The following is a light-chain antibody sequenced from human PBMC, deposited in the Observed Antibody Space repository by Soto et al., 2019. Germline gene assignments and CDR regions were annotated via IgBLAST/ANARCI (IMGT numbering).Light chain of an antibody. V-gene: IGLV3-27*01. CDR3: YSAAANNWV. CDR1: VLAKKY. J-gene: IGLJ3*02. CDR2: KDS. Sequence: SYELTQPSSVSVSPGQTARITCSGDVLAKKYARWFQQKPGQAPVLVIYKDSERPSGIPERFSGSSSGTTVTLTIGGAQVEDEADYYCYSAAANNWVFGGGTKLTVL.